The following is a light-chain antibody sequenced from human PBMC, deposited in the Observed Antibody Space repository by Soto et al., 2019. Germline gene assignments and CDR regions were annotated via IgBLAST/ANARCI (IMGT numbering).Light chain of an antibody. J-gene: IGKJ5*01. V-gene: IGKV1-39*01. CDR3: QQTFSTPIT. CDR1: QTVRTY. Sequence: DIQMTQSPSSLFASVGDRVTITCRASQTVRTYLNWYQQRPGKAPTLLIYAASSLQSSVPPRFSGAGSETDFTLTINGLQPEDFATYYCQQTFSTPITVGQGTRLE. CDR2: AAS.